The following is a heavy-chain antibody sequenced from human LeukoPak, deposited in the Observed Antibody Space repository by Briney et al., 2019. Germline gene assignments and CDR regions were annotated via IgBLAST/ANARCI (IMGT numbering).Heavy chain of an antibody. V-gene: IGHV3-33*08. CDR2: IWFDGSKE. J-gene: IGHJ4*02. CDR3: AREQTSYLDY. CDR1: GFTFSTYE. Sequence: GGSLRLSCAASGFTFSTYEMNWVRQAPGKGLEWVALIWFDGSKEYYADSVKGRFTVSRDNSKNMLYLQMNSLRAEDTAVYYCAREQTSYLDYWGQGTLVSVSS.